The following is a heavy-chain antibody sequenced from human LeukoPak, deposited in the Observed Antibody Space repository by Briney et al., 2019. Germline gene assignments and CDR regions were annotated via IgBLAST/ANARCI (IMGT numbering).Heavy chain of an antibody. V-gene: IGHV3-11*01. CDR1: GFTFSDYY. Sequence: GGSLRLSCAASGFTFSDYYMSWIRQAPGKGLEWVSYISSSGSTIYYADSVKGRFTISRDSAKNSLYLQMNSLRAEDTAVYYCARYSSSWYKVTYWGQGTLVTVSS. CDR3: ARYSSSWYKVTY. CDR2: ISSSGSTI. J-gene: IGHJ4*02. D-gene: IGHD6-13*01.